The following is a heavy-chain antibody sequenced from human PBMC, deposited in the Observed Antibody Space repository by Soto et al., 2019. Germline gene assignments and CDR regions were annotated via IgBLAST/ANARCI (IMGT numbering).Heavy chain of an antibody. D-gene: IGHD2-21*02. CDR1: GGSISSYY. CDR3: ARAGEGDSPFDY. Sequence: LSLTCTVSGGSISSYYWSWIRQPPGKGLEWIGYIYYSGSTNYNPSLKSRVTISVDTSKNQFSLKLSSVTAAGTAVYYCARAGEGDSPFDYWGQGTLVTVSS. V-gene: IGHV4-59*01. CDR2: IYYSGST. J-gene: IGHJ4*02.